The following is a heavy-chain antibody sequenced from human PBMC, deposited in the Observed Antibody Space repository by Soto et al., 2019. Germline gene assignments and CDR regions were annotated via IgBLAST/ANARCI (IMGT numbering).Heavy chain of an antibody. D-gene: IGHD6-19*01. CDR3: AKEWGSSGWFNWFDP. CDR2: ISYDGSEK. J-gene: IGHJ5*02. CDR1: GFTVSITG. V-gene: IGHV3-30*18. Sequence: QVQLVESGGGVVQPGGSLRLSCAASGFTVSITGMHWVRQAPGRGLEWVAMISYDGSEKYYADSVKGRFTVSRDKSKNTLYLQMDGLRADDTAVYYCAKEWGSSGWFNWFDPWGQGTQVAVSS.